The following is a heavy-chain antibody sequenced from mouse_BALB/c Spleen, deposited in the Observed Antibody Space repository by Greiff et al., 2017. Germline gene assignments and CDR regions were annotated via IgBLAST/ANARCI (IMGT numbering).Heavy chain of an antibody. D-gene: IGHD2-3*01. Sequence: EVKLQQSGAELVKPGASVKLSCTASGFNIKDTYMHWVKQRPEQGLEWIGRIDPANGNTKYDPKFQGKATITADTSSNTAYLQLSSLTSEDTAVYYCAREGDGYPSFDYWGQGTTLTVSS. CDR3: AREGDGYPSFDY. V-gene: IGHV14-3*02. J-gene: IGHJ2*01. CDR2: IDPANGNT. CDR1: GFNIKDTY.